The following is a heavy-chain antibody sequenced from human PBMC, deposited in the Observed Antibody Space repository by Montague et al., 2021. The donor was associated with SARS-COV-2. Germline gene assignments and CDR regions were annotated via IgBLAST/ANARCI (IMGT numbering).Heavy chain of an antibody. Sequence: SETLSLTCTVSGGSISSYYWSWIRQPPGKGLEWIGYIYYSGSTNYNPSLKSRVTISVDTSKNQFSLKLSSVTAADTAVYYCAREKFGDFWCGYYNGYFDXGGQGTLVTVSS. CDR1: GGSISSYY. J-gene: IGHJ4*02. D-gene: IGHD3-3*01. V-gene: IGHV4-59*01. CDR2: IYYSGST. CDR3: AREKFGDFWCGYYNGYFDX.